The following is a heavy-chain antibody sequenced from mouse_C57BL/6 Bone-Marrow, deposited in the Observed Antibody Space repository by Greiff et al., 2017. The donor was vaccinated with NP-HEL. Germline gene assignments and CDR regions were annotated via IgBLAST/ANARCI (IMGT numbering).Heavy chain of an antibody. CDR3: ARDPPYYYGSSYVAWFAY. V-gene: IGHV5-4*01. CDR1: GFTFSSYA. J-gene: IGHJ3*01. Sequence: EVQRVESGGGLVKPGGSLKLSCAASGFTFSSYAMSWVRQTPEKRLEWVATISDGGSYTYYPDNVKGRFTISRDNAKNNLYLQMSHLKSEDTAMYYCARDPPYYYGSSYVAWFAYWGQGTLVTVSA. CDR2: ISDGGSYT. D-gene: IGHD1-1*01.